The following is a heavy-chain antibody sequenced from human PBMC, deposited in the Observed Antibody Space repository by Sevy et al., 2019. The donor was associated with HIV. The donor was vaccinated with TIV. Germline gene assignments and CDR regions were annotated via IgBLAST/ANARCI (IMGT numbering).Heavy chain of an antibody. J-gene: IGHJ5*02. D-gene: IGHD3-22*01. CDR1: GDSISNYF. CDR2: IYYSGST. Sequence: SETLSLTCTVSGDSISNYFWSWIRQPPGKELEWIGYIYYSGSTNYNPSLKGRVTISVDTSKNQFSLRLNSVTAADTAVYYCARDYYDNRPRGFDPWGQGTLVTVSS. CDR3: ARDYYDNRPRGFDP. V-gene: IGHV4-59*01.